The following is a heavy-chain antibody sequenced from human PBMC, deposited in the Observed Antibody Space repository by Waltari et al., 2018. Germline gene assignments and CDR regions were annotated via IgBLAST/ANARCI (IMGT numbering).Heavy chain of an antibody. J-gene: IGHJ4*02. CDR3: ARDHPGSAQVFDF. V-gene: IGHV3-7*01. CDR2: RKEDGSQR. Sequence: EVQLVESGGGLVQPGGSLRLSCAASGFTFSREWMNWVRQAPGKGWGWVANRKEDGSQRYYVDSVKGRFTISRDNAKNSLYLQMNSLRLEDTALYYCARDHPGSAQVFDFWGQGAQVTVSS. CDR1: GFTFSREW. D-gene: IGHD6-6*01.